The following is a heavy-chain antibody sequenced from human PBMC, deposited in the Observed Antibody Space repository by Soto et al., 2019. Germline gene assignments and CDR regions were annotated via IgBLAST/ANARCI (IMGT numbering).Heavy chain of an antibody. V-gene: IGHV3-33*01. CDR2: IWYDGSET. CDR1: GFTFSDYG. Sequence: QVQLVESGGGMVQPGRSLRLSCAASGFTFSDYGMHWVRQAPGKGLEWVALIWYDGSETYYADSVRGRFTISRDNSMHTLYLQLNSLRAEDTADYYCAREPLKRWLQTDHYAFDVWGQGTMVTVSS. D-gene: IGHD5-12*01. J-gene: IGHJ3*01. CDR3: AREPLKRWLQTDHYAFDV.